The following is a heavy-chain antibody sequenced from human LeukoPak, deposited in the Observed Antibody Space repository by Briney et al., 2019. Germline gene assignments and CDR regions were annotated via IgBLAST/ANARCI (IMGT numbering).Heavy chain of an antibody. Sequence: PGRSLRLSCAASGFTFSSYGMHWVRQAPGKGLEWVAVISYDGSNKYYADSVKGRFTISRDNSKNTLYLQMNSLRAEDTAVYYCAKGRRGLYYFDYWGQGTLVTVSS. J-gene: IGHJ4*02. V-gene: IGHV3-30*18. D-gene: IGHD3/OR15-3a*01. CDR3: AKGRRGLYYFDY. CDR1: GFTFSSYG. CDR2: ISYDGSNK.